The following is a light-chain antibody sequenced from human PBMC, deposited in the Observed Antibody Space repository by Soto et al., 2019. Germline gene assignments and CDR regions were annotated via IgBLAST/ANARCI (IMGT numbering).Light chain of an antibody. CDR3: QQYNSYPGT. Sequence: DIQLTQSPSTLSASVGDRVTITCRVSQSISNWLAWYQQKPGKAPKLLIYKASSLESGIPSRFSGSGSGTEFTLTISSLQPDDFATYYCQQYNSYPGTFGQGTKVDIK. J-gene: IGKJ1*01. CDR2: KAS. V-gene: IGKV1-5*03. CDR1: QSISNW.